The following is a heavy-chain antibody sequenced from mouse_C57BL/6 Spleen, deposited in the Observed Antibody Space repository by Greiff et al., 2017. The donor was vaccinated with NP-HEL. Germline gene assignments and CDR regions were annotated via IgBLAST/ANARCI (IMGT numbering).Heavy chain of an antibody. D-gene: IGHD2-2*01. CDR3: ARSPLYGYDVYFDY. V-gene: IGHV2-2*01. CDR1: GFSLTSYG. J-gene: IGHJ2*01. CDR2: IWRGGST. Sequence: QVQLQQSGPGLVQPSQSLSITCTVSGFSLTSYGVHWVRQSPGQGLEWLGVIWRGGSTDYNAAFISSLSISKDNSKCHVFFILHSLQADDTAIYDGARSPLYGYDVYFDYWGQGTTLTVSS.